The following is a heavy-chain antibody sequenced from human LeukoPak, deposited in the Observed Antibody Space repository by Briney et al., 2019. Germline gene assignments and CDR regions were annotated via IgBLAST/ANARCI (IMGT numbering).Heavy chain of an antibody. CDR1: GGSISSYS. V-gene: IGHV4-4*07. J-gene: IGHJ4*02. CDR2: IYSSGSS. D-gene: IGHD3-16*01. CDR3: AREGGGFDY. Sequence: SETLSLTCSVSGGSISSYSWSWIRQPAGKGLDWIGRIYSSGSSKYNPSLKSRVIMSVDTSRNQFSLKLTSVTAADTAVYYCAREGGGFDYWGQGTLVTVSS.